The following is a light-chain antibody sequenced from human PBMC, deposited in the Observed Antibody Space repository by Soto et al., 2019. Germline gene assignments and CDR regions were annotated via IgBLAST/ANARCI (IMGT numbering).Light chain of an antibody. CDR1: QSVTSSY. CDR3: QDYGTSTAA. V-gene: IGKV3-20*01. CDR2: GAS. J-gene: IGKJ4*01. Sequence: EIVLTQSPGTLSLSPGERATLSCRASQSVTSSYLAWYQQKTGQAPRLLTYGASSRATGIPDRFSGSGSGTDFPLTISRLEIEDFAVYYCQDYGTSTAAIGGGTKVEMK.